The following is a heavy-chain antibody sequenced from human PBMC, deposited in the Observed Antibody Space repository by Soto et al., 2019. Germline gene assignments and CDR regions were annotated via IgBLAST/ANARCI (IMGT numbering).Heavy chain of an antibody. CDR1: CGSFSGYY. V-gene: IGHV4-34*01. J-gene: IGHJ4*02. CDR3: ARPYGGKGSGFDY. CDR2: INHSGST. Sequence: PSETLSLTCAVYCGSFSGYYWIWIRQPPGKGLEWIGEINHSGSTNYNPSLKSRVTISVDTSKNQFSLKLSSVTAADTAVYCCARPYGGKGSGFDYWGQGTLVTVSS. D-gene: IGHD4-17*01.